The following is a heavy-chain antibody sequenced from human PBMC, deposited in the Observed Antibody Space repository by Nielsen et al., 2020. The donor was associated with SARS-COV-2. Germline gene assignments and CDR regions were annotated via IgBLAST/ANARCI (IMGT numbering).Heavy chain of an antibody. CDR3: AKEGQIGAYFDY. CDR2: IGTAGDT. J-gene: IGHJ4*02. CDR1: GFTFSGYN. D-gene: IGHD3-16*01. Sequence: GGSLRLSCEASGFTFSGYNMHWVRQARGGGLEWVAAIGTAGDTFYPGSVKGRFTISRDNAKNSLYLQMSSLRAGDTAIYYCAKEGQIGAYFDYWGQGTLVAVSS. V-gene: IGHV3-13*04.